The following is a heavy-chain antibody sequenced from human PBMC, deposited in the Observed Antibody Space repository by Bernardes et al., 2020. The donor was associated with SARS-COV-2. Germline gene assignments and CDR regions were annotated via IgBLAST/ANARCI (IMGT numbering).Heavy chain of an antibody. CDR3: AKDIAPYLVGTTGNNAFDI. CDR1: GFTFDDYA. J-gene: IGHJ3*02. V-gene: IGHV3-43*02. Sequence: GGSLRLSCAASGFTFDDYAMNWVRQAPGKGLEWVSVISGNGYTTYYTDSLKGRFTISRDNSKNSLYLQMNSLRTEDTALYYCAKDIAPYLVGTTGNNAFDIWGQGTMVTVFS. CDR2: ISGNGYTT. D-gene: IGHD1-26*01.